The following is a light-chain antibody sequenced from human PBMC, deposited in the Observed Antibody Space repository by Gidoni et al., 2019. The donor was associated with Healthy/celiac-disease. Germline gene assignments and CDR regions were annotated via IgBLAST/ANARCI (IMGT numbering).Light chain of an antibody. J-gene: IGKJ2*01. CDR2: AAS. CDR3: QQSDSTPLT. V-gene: IGKV1-39*01. CDR1: QRISSY. Sequence: IQMTHSPSSLSASVGDRVTITCRTSQRISSYLNCYQQQPGKAPKLLIYAASSLQSGVPSRFSGSGSGTDFTLTISSLQPEDFATYYCQQSDSTPLTFGQGTKLEIK.